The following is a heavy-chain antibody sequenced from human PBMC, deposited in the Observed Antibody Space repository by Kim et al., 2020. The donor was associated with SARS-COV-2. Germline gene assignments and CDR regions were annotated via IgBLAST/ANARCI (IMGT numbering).Heavy chain of an antibody. CDR1: GYTFTSYD. V-gene: IGHV1-8*01. Sequence: ASVKVSCKASGYTFTSYDINWVRQATGQGLEWMGWMNPNSGNTGYAQKFQGRVTMTRNTSISTAYMELSSLRSEDTAVYYCARGTRRRITIFGVVMVYYYYMDVWGKGTTVTVSS. J-gene: IGHJ6*03. D-gene: IGHD3-3*01. CDR3: ARGTRRRITIFGVVMVYYYYMDV. CDR2: MNPNSGNT.